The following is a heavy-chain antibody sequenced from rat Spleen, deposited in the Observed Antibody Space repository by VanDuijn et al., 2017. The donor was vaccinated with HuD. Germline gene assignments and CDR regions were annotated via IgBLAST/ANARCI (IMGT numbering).Heavy chain of an antibody. CDR1: GFTFSNYY. CDR3: ARHRNYGGIPFDF. V-gene: IGHV5-25*01. CDR2: ISTGGDNT. J-gene: IGHJ2*01. Sequence: EVQLVESGGGLVQPGRSMKFSCAASGFTFSNYYMAWVRQAPTKGLEWVASISTGGDNTYYRDSVKGRFTISRDNANSTLYLQMDSLRSADTATYYCARHRNYGGIPFDFWGQGVMVTVSS. D-gene: IGHD1-11*01.